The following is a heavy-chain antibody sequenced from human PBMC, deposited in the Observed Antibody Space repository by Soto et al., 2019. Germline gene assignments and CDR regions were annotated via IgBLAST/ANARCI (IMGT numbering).Heavy chain of an antibody. CDR3: ARGPTDYYDNSANYFLDY. J-gene: IGHJ4*02. D-gene: IGHD3-22*01. CDR1: GYTFITYG. Sequence: QVQLVQSGAEVKKPGASVKVSCKASGYTFITYGVSWVRQAPGQGLDWLGWISTYNGNTRYAESLQGRVTMTTDTCTNTAYMELMSLRSDDTAVYYCARGPTDYYDNSANYFLDYWGQGTLVTVSS. V-gene: IGHV1-18*01. CDR2: ISTYNGNT.